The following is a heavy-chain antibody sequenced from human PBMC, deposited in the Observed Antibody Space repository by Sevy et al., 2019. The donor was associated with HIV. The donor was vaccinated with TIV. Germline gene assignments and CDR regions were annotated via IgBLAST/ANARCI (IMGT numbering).Heavy chain of an antibody. CDR1: GYTFTSYG. Sequence: ASVKVSCKASGYTFTSYGISWVRQAPGQGLEWMGWISAYNGNTNYAQKLQGRVTMTTDTSTSTAYMELRGLRSDDTAVYYCAREGSPRGNYDFWSGYSTYYYYGMDVWGQGTTVTVSS. CDR2: ISAYNGNT. J-gene: IGHJ6*02. V-gene: IGHV1-18*01. CDR3: AREGSPRGNYDFWSGYSTYYYYGMDV. D-gene: IGHD3-3*01.